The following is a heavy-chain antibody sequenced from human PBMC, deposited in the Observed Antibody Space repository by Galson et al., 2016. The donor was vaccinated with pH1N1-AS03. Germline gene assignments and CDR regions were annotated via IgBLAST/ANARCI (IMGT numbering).Heavy chain of an antibody. Sequence: SLRLSCAAPGFSSSTIVHWVRQAPGKGLEWISYMTSDMRTIKYADSVKGRFTISRDNARNSLFLQMNSLRDEDTAIYYCARSVQYSFDYWGQGILVTVSS. V-gene: IGHV3-48*02. CDR3: ARSVQYSFDY. CDR1: GFSSSTI. J-gene: IGHJ4*02. D-gene: IGHD5/OR15-5a*01. CDR2: MTSDMRTI.